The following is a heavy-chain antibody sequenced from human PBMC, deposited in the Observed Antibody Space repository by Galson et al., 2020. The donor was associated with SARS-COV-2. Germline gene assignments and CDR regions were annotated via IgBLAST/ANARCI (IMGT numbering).Heavy chain of an antibody. Sequence: SLKLSCAASGFTFDDYAMHWVRQAPGKGLEWVSGISWNSGRIGYEDSVKGRFTISRDNAKNSLYLQMNSLRVEDTALYYCTKGLDSTGYNLFDPWGQGTLVTVSS. V-gene: IGHV3-9*01. J-gene: IGHJ5*02. D-gene: IGHD3-22*01. CDR2: ISWNSGRI. CDR1: GFTFDDYA. CDR3: TKGLDSTGYNLFDP.